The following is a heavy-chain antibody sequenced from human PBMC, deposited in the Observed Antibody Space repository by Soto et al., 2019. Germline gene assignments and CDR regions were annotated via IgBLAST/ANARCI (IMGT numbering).Heavy chain of an antibody. CDR2: IWYDGSNK. CDR1: GFTFSSYG. CDR3: ARETTRYNWFDP. V-gene: IGHV3-33*01. J-gene: IGHJ5*02. Sequence: QVQLVESGGGVVQPGRSLRLSCAASGFTFSSYGMHWVRQAPGKGLEWVAVIWYDGSNKYYADSVKGRFTISRDNSKNTLYLQMNSLRAEDTAVYYCARETTRYNWFDPWGQGTLVTVSS. D-gene: IGHD4-17*01.